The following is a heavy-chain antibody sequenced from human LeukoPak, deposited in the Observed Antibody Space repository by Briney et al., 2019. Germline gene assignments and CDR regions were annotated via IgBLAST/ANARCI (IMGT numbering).Heavy chain of an antibody. Sequence: GESLKISCEGSGYSFTSYWSAWVRQMPEKGLEWMGIIYPGDSDTRYSPSFQGQVTISADKSISTAYLQWSSLKASDTAMYYCAIPGCNRLMYYFGHWGQGTQVTVSS. CDR2: IYPGDSDT. V-gene: IGHV5-51*01. J-gene: IGHJ4*02. CDR1: GYSFTSYW. CDR3: AIPGCNRLMYYFGH. D-gene: IGHD3-10*01.